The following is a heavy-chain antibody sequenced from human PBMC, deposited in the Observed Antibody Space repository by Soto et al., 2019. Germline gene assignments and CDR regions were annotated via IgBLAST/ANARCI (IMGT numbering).Heavy chain of an antibody. CDR2: IGSGSGAI. Sequence: EVQLVESGGDLVQPGGSLRLSCAASGFNFFSFGMTWVRQAPGKGLEWVSYIGSGSGAIYYADSVKGRFTTSRDNAKNSLYLQMNSLRAEDTAVYYCARNYGGWEGLVWRSHYYMDVWGRGTAVTVSS. CDR1: GFNFFSFG. D-gene: IGHD1-26*01. J-gene: IGHJ6*03. V-gene: IGHV3-48*01. CDR3: ARNYGGWEGLVWRSHYYMDV.